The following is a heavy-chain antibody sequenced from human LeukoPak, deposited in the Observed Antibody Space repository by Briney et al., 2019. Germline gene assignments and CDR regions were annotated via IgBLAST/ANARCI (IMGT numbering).Heavy chain of an antibody. CDR3: TTDATGVLLWFGELSTGDY. J-gene: IGHJ4*02. CDR1: GFTFRNAW. V-gene: IGHV3-15*01. Sequence: GGSLRLSCAAPGFTFRNAWMSCVRQAPRKGLEWVGRIKSKTVGGTTDYAAPVKGRFTISRDDSKNTLYLQMNSLKTEDTAVYYCTTDATGVLLWFGELSTGDYWGQGTLVTVSS. D-gene: IGHD3-10*01. CDR2: IKSKTVGGTT.